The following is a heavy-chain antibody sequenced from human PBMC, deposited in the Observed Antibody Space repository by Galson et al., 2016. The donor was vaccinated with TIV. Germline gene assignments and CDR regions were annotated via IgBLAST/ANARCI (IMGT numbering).Heavy chain of an antibody. J-gene: IGHJ4*02. Sequence: SVKVSCKASGGIFNSYAISWVRQAPGQGLEWMGRIIAIFGTTNYAQKFQGRVTITADESTSTVYMELRSLISEDTAVYYCARGSDYYDGSGHQGWGQGTLVTVSP. CDR2: IIAIFGTT. V-gene: IGHV1-69*13. CDR3: ARGSDYYDGSGHQG. D-gene: IGHD3-22*01. CDR1: GGIFNSYA.